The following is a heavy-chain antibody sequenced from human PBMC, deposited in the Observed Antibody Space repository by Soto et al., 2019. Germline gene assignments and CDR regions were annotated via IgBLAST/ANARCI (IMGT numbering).Heavy chain of an antibody. Sequence: SATLSRTGTAAGGSIIIYDLSLIRQPPGKGLEWIGYIYYSGSTNYNPSLKSRVTISVDTSKNQFSLKLSSVTAADTAVYYCASGTNADLGEYDYWGQGTLVTV. J-gene: IGHJ4*02. CDR2: IYYSGST. V-gene: IGHV4-59*01. CDR1: GGSIIIYD. D-gene: IGHD3-16*01. CDR3: ASGTNADLGEYDY.